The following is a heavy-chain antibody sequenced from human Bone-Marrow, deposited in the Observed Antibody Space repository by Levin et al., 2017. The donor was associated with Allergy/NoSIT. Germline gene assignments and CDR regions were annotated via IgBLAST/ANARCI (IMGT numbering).Heavy chain of an antibody. CDR2: IYYSGST. CDR1: GGSISSSSYY. J-gene: IGHJ4*02. CDR3: ARHPRGITGGWYFDY. V-gene: IGHV4-39*01. Sequence: SETLSLTCTVSGGSISSSSYYWGWIRQPPGKGLEWIGSIYYSGSTYYNPSLKSRVTISVDTSKNQFSLKLSSVTAADTAVYYCARHPRGITGGWYFDYWGQGTLVTVSS. D-gene: IGHD1-14*01.